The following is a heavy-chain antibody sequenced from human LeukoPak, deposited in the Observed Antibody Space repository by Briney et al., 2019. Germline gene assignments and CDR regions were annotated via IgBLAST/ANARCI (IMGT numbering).Heavy chain of an antibody. J-gene: IGHJ4*02. CDR1: GFTFDDYW. CDR3: VRDFRFLDDY. V-gene: IGHV3-7*01. D-gene: IGHD3-3*01. CDR2: INQDGSEK. Sequence: GGSLRLSCGASGFTFDDYWMSWVRQAPGQGLEWVANINQDGSEKYYLDSAKGRFTISRDNAKNSLYLQMNSVRAEDTAVYYCVRDFRFLDDYWGQGTLVSVSS.